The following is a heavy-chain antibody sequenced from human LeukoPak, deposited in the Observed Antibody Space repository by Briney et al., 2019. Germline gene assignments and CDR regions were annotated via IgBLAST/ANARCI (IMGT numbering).Heavy chain of an antibody. CDR3: ARAGGDDFWSGYYYYYYMDV. CDR2: INPSGGST. V-gene: IGHV1-46*01. Sequence: ASVKVSCKASGYTFTSYYMHWVRQAPGQGLEWMGIINPSGGSTSYAQKFQGRVTMTRDMSTSTVYMELSSLRSEDTAVYYCARAGGDDFWSGYYYYYYMDVWGKGTTVTVSS. J-gene: IGHJ6*03. D-gene: IGHD3-3*01. CDR1: GYTFTSYY.